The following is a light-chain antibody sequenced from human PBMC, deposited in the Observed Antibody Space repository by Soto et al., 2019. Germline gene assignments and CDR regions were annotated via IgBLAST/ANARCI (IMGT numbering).Light chain of an antibody. CDR1: SSDVGGYNY. V-gene: IGLV2-14*01. CDR3: SSYTSSSTLVV. CDR2: DVS. Sequence: QSALTQPASVSGSPGQSITISCTGTSSDVGGYNYVSWYQQHPGKAPKLMIYDVSNRPSGVSNRFSGSKSGNTASLTISGLQAEDDAYYYCSSYTSSSTLVVFGGGTKLTV. J-gene: IGLJ2*01.